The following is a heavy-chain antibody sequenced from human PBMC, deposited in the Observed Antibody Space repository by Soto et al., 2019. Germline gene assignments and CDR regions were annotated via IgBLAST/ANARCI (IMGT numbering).Heavy chain of an antibody. CDR1: GFTFSSYW. Sequence: PGGSLRLSCACSGFTFSSYWMHWVRQAPGKGLVWVSCINSDGTSTTYADSVKGRFTISRDNAKNTLYLQMNSLRPEDTAVYYCSRVRYYSSGSSINWFDPWGQGSLVTISS. D-gene: IGHD3-10*01. CDR3: SRVRYYSSGSSINWFDP. CDR2: INSDGTST. V-gene: IGHV3-74*01. J-gene: IGHJ5*02.